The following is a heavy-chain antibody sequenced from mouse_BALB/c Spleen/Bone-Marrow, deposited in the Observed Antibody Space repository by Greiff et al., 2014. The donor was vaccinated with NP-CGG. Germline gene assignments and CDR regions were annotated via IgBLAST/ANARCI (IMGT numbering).Heavy chain of an antibody. D-gene: IGHD3-3*01. CDR1: GYTFTSYP. J-gene: IGHJ2*01. CDR2: INPSSGYT. V-gene: IGHV1-4*01. CDR3: TRRAAYYFDY. Sequence: SGAELARPGASVWMSCKASGYTFTSYPMNWVKQRPGQGLEWIGYINPSSGYTNYNQKFKDKATLTADKSSSTAYMQLSSLTSEDSAVYYCTRRAAYYFDYWGQGTTLTVSS.